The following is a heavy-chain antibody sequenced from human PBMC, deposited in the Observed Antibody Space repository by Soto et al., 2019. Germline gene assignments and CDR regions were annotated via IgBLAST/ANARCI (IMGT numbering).Heavy chain of an antibody. CDR1: GGSISKYY. V-gene: IGHV4-59*08. D-gene: IGHD3-9*01. J-gene: IGHJ4*02. CDR2: IYYFGST. Sequence: QVHLQESGPGLVKPSETLSLTCTVSGGSISKYYWSWIRQPPGKGLEWIGYIYYFGSTNYNPSLKSRGTIPVATSKNHFSLKLSSVTAADTAVYYCARHSPDFDWLSQFDYWGQGTLVTISS. CDR3: ARHSPDFDWLSQFDY.